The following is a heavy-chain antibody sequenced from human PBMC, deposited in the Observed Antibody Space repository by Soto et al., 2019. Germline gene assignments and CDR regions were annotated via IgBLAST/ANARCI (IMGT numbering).Heavy chain of an antibody. CDR2: IYYSGST. CDR3: ARDRSNSPYYFDS. CDR1: GGSISSDDYY. Sequence: QVQLQESGPGLVKPSHTLSLTCTVSGGSISSDDYYWSWIRQPPGKGLEWIGHIYYSGSTYYNPSLKSRLTISLDTSKNQFSLKLTSVTAADTAVYYCARDRSNSPYYFDSWGQGTLVTVSS. D-gene: IGHD6-6*01. J-gene: IGHJ4*02. V-gene: IGHV4-30-4*01.